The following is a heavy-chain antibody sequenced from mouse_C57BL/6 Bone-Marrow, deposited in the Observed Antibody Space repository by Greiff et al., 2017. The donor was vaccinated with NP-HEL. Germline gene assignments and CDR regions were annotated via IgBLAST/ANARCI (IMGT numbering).Heavy chain of an antibody. CDR2: INPSTGGT. J-gene: IGHJ3*01. D-gene: IGHD2-4*01. V-gene: IGHV1-42*01. CDR3: ARGLDYDGSWFAY. Sequence: DVQLQESGPELVKPGASVKISCKASGYSFTGYYMNWVKQSPEKSLEWIGEINPSTGGTTYNQKFKAKATLTVDKSSSTAYMQLKSLTSEDSAVYYCARGLDYDGSWFAYWGQGTLVTVSA. CDR1: GYSFTGYY.